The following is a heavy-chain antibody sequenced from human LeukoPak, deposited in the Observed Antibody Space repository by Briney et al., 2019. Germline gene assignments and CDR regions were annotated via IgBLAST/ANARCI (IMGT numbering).Heavy chain of an antibody. V-gene: IGHV1-2*02. CDR1: GYTFTGYY. J-gene: IGHJ5*02. D-gene: IGHD6-19*01. Sequence: ASVKVSCKASGYTFTGYYMHWVRQAPGQGLEWMGWINPNSGGTNYQGRVTMTRDTSISTAYMELSRLRSDDTAVYHCARDQGGYRLNFIDPWGQGTLVTVSS. CDR2: INPNSGGT. CDR3: ARDQGGYRLNFIDP.